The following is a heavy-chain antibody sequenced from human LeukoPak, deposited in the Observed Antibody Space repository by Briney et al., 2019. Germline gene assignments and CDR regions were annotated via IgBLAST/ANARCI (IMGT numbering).Heavy chain of an antibody. D-gene: IGHD6-13*01. CDR1: GXTFSSYC. CDR3: ARDRVAAAGIGPYGMDV. CDR2: ISGIGGTI. Sequence: GGSLRLSCAASGXTFSSYCMNWVRQAPGKGLEWVSYISGIGGTIYYADSVKGRFTISRDDAKNSLYLQMDSLRDEDTAVYYCARDRVAAAGIGPYGMDVWGQGTTVTVSS. J-gene: IGHJ6*02. V-gene: IGHV3-48*02.